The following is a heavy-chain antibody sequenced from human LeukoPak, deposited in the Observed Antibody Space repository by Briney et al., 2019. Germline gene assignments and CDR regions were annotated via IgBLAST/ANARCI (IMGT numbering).Heavy chain of an antibody. Sequence: PSETLSLTCAVYGGSFSGYYWSWIRQPPGKGLEWIGEINHSGSTNYNPSLKSRATISVDTSKNQFSLKLSSVTAADTAVYYCASVTFGGVIVDYWGQGTLVTVSS. CDR3: ASVTFGGVIVDY. CDR1: GGSFSGYY. V-gene: IGHV4-34*01. D-gene: IGHD3-16*02. J-gene: IGHJ4*02. CDR2: INHSGST.